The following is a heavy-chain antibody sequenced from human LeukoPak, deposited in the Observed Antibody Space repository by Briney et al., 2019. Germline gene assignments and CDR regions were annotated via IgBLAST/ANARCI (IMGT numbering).Heavy chain of an antibody. V-gene: IGHV3-48*03. J-gene: IGHJ4*02. CDR1: GFTFSSYE. Sequence: GGSLRLSCAASGFTFSSYEMNWVRQAPGKGLEWVSYISSSGSTIYYADSVKGRFTISRDNSKNTLYLQMNSLRAEDTAVYYCATQLFAIVGATTDYWGQGTLVTVSS. D-gene: IGHD1-26*01. CDR3: ATQLFAIVGATTDY. CDR2: ISSSGSTI.